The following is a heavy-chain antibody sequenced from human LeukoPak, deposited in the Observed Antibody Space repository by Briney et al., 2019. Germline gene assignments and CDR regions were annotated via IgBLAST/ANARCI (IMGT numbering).Heavy chain of an antibody. Sequence: GESLQISCKGSGYSFTSYWIGWVRQMPGKGLEWMGIIYPGDSDTRYSPFFKGQVTISADKSISTAYLQWSSLEASDTAMYYCARHSSGWYQDYWGQGTLVTVSS. D-gene: IGHD6-19*01. CDR3: ARHSSGWYQDY. J-gene: IGHJ4*02. CDR1: GYSFTSYW. V-gene: IGHV5-51*01. CDR2: IYPGDSDT.